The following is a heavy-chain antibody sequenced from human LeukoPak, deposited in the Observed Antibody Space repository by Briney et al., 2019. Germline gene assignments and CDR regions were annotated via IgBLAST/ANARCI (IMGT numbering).Heavy chain of an antibody. CDR1: GFTFSSYA. V-gene: IGHV3-30-3*01. CDR3: ARDVEMAH. J-gene: IGHJ4*02. CDR2: ISYDGSNK. Sequence: PGGSLRLSCAASGFTFSSYAMHWVRQAPGKGLEWVAVISYDGSNKYYADSVKGRFTISRDNSKNTLYLQMNSLRAEDTAVYYCARDVEMAHWGQGTLVTVSS. D-gene: IGHD5-24*01.